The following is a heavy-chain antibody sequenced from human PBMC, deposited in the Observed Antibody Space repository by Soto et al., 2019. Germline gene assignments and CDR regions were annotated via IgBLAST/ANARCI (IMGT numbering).Heavy chain of an antibody. CDR1: GDSLSGYY. CDR3: AGTTSHQWYYMDV. D-gene: IGHD1-7*01. CDR2: IYYTGST. J-gene: IGHJ6*03. Sequence: SETLSLTCTVSGDSLSGYYWSWIRQTPGKGLEWIGYIYYTGSTYYNPSLQSRVTISIDTSKNQFSLKLTSVSAEDTAVYYCAGTTSHQWYYMDVWGKGTTVTVSS. V-gene: IGHV4-59*04.